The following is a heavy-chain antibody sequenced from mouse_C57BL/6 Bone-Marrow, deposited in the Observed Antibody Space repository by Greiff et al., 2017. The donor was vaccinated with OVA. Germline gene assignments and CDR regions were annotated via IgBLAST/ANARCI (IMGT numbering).Heavy chain of an antibody. D-gene: IGHD1-1*01. CDR1: YTFSRRVH. V-gene: IGHV1-87*01. CDR3: SEESAVYYCAFYYYGSSYRYFDV. Sequence: QVQLQQSGPELARPWASVKISCQAFYTFSRRVHFAIRDTNYWMQWVKQRPGQGLEGIGAIYPGNGDTSYNQKSKGKATLTADKSSSTAYMQLSSLTSEESAVYYCAFYYYGSSYRYFDVWGTGTTVTVSS. J-gene: IGHJ1*03. CDR2: GQGLEGIG.